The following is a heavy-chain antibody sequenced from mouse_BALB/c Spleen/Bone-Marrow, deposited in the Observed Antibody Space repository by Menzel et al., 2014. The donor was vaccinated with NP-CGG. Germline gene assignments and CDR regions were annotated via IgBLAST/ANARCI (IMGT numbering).Heavy chain of an antibody. CDR2: ILPGSGSS. J-gene: IGHJ2*01. Sequence: QVQLQQSGAELMKPGASVKISCEATGYTFSSYWIEWIKQRPGHGLEWIGEILPGSGSSNYNEKFKGKATITADTSSNTAYMQLSSLTSEDSAVYYCTRWGWSFDYWGQGTTLTVSS. CDR1: GYTFSSYW. D-gene: IGHD2-3*01. CDR3: TRWGWSFDY. V-gene: IGHV1-9*01.